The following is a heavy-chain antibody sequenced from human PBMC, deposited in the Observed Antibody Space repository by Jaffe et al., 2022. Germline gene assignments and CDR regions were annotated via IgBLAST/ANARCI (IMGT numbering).Heavy chain of an antibody. CDR3: AKDPRYDYIWGSYRWGNDAFDI. CDR1: GFTFSSYG. D-gene: IGHD3-16*02. Sequence: QVQLVESGGGVVQPGGSLRLSCAASGFTFSSYGMHWVRQAPGKGLEWVAFIRYDGSNKYYADSVKGRFTISRDNSKNTLYLQMNSLRAEDTAVYYCAKDPRYDYIWGSYRWGNDAFDIWGQGTMVTVSS. J-gene: IGHJ3*02. CDR2: IRYDGSNK. V-gene: IGHV3-30*02.